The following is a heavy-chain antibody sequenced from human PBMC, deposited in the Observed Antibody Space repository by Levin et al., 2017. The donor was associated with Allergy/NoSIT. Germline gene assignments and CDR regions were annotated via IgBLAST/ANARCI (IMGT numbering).Heavy chain of an antibody. Sequence: GESLKISCVASGFTFSTYGMNWVRQAPGKGLEWVSGISGSGAGTYYAESAKGRFTISRDNSKNTLYLQMNSLRAEDTAVYYCARGGTSTNYAPYNWFDRWGQGTLVTVSS. CDR3: ARGGTSTNYAPYNWFDR. J-gene: IGHJ5*02. CDR1: GFTFSTYG. CDR2: ISGSGAGT. D-gene: IGHD2-8*01. V-gene: IGHV3-23*01.